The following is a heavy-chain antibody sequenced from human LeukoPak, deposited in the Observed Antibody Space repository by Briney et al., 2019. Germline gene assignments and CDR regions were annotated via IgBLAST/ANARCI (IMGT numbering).Heavy chain of an antibody. CDR3: TREQDREASATVVGDY. CDR1: GFTFSSYG. CDR2: ISTGTYI. D-gene: IGHD4-23*01. Sequence: PGGSLRLSCAASGFTFSSYGMHWVRQAPGKGLEWISHISTGTYIAYTDSVKGRFTISRDNAKNSLFLQMNSLRAEDTAVYYCTREQDREASATVVGDYWGQGTLVTVSS. V-gene: IGHV3-21*05. J-gene: IGHJ4*02.